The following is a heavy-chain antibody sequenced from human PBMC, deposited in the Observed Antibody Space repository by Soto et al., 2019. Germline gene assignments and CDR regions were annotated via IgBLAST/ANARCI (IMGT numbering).Heavy chain of an antibody. V-gene: IGHV1-24*01. CDR1: GYTLTELS. CDR3: AREAAPHYYDSSGKGEGAFDI. J-gene: IGHJ3*02. D-gene: IGHD3-22*01. Sequence: ASVKVSCKVSGYTLTELSMHWVRQAPGKGLEWMGGFDPEDGETNYAQKLQGRVTMTTDTSTSTAYMELRSLRSDDTAVYYCAREAAPHYYDSSGKGEGAFDIWGQGTMVTVSS. CDR2: FDPEDGET.